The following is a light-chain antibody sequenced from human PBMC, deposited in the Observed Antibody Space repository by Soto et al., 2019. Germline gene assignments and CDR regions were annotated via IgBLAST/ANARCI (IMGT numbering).Light chain of an antibody. CDR1: QSISSW. CDR3: QQYNSYPFT. J-gene: IGKJ3*01. Sequence: DIPMTQSPSTLSASVGDRVTITCRASQSISSWLAWYQQKPGKAPKLLIYKSSSLGNGVPSRFSGSGSGTEFTLTISSLQPDDFATYYCQQYNSYPFTFGPGTKVDIK. CDR2: KSS. V-gene: IGKV1-5*03.